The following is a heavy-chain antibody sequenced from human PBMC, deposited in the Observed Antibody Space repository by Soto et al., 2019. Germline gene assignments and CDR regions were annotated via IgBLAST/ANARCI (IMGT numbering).Heavy chain of an antibody. CDR1: GYTFSSYD. Sequence: QVQLVQSGAEVKKPGASVKVSCKASGYTFSSYDISWVRQATGQGLEWMGWMNPKSGKTGYAQKCQGRVTMTRNTSISTDYMELSSLRSEDTAVYYCARERTVAGNDYWGQGTLVTVSS. CDR2: MNPKSGKT. D-gene: IGHD6-19*01. J-gene: IGHJ4*02. CDR3: ARERTVAGNDY. V-gene: IGHV1-8*01.